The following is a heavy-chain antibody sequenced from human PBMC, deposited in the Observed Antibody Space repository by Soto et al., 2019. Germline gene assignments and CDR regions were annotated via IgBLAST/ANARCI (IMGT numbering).Heavy chain of an antibody. Sequence: QVQLQESGPGLVKPSQTLSLTCTVSGGSISSGGYYWSWIRQHPGKGLEWIGYIYYSGSTYYTPSLKRRVTISVDTSKNQFSLKLSSVTAADTAVYYCARMSSGYNSYYFDYWGQGTLVTVSS. CDR1: GGSISSGGYY. J-gene: IGHJ4*02. CDR3: ARMSSGYNSYYFDY. D-gene: IGHD3-22*01. CDR2: IYYSGST. V-gene: IGHV4-31*03.